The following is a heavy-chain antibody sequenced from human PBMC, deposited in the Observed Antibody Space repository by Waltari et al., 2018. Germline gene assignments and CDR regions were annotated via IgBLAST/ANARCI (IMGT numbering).Heavy chain of an antibody. V-gene: IGHV3-53*01. CDR2: IYSGGIT. D-gene: IGHD2-15*01. J-gene: IGHJ6*02. Sequence: ELQLVESGGGLIQPGGSLRLSCAAAGFNVTTHYMRWVRQALGKGLEWISVIYSGGITYYADSVKGRFTISRDSYRNTLSLQMISLRAEDTAVYYCARAESGGMFDYYYGMDVWGQGTTVTVSS. CDR1: GFNVTTHY. CDR3: ARAESGGMFDYYYGMDV.